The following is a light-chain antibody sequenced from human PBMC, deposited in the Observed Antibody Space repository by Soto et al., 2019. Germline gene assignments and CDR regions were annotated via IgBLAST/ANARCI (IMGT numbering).Light chain of an antibody. Sequence: EIVLTQSPATLSSFPGDRVTLSCRASQYINTRLAWYQHRPGQAPRLLIYQTSLRAAGIPARFSGSGSGTDFTLTIRRLEPEDFAVYYCQQYGSSYPWTFGQGTKVDIK. V-gene: IGKV3-20*01. J-gene: IGKJ1*01. CDR2: QTS. CDR3: QQYGSSYPWT. CDR1: QYINTR.